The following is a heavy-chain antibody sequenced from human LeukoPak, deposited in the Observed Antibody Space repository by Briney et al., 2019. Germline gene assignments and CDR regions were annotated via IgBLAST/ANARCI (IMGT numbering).Heavy chain of an antibody. CDR2: IYYSGST. V-gene: IGHV4-59*08. Sequence: KTSETLSLTCTVSGGSISSYYWSWIRQPPGKGLEWIAYIYYSGSTNYNHSLKSRVTISVDTSKNQFSLKLSSVTAADTAVYYCARHPPKSFFDYWGQGTLVTVSS. CDR1: GGSISSYY. J-gene: IGHJ4*02. D-gene: IGHD1-26*01. CDR3: ARHPPKSFFDY.